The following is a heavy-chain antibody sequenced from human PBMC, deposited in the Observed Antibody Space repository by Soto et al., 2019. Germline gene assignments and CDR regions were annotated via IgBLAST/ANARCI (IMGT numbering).Heavy chain of an antibody. V-gene: IGHV4-59*01. CDR1: VGSITGYY. J-gene: IGHJ4*02. Sequence: LSLTCTVSVGSITGYYWSWIRQSPGKGLEWIGCSYYTGATNYNPSLKSRVTISVDTSKNQFSLTLSSATAADTAVYYCARERTPRTGFDYWGQGTLVTVSS. D-gene: IGHD7-27*01. CDR3: ARERTPRTGFDY. CDR2: SYYTGAT.